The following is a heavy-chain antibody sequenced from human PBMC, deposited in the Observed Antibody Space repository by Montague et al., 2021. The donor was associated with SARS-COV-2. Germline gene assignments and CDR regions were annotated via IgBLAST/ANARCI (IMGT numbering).Heavy chain of an antibody. CDR1: GDSVSSNTAA. CDR3: VRDTGSAQAGFDD. CDR2: TYYRSKWTS. D-gene: IGHD4-17*01. Sequence: CAISGDSVSSNTAAWNWIRQSPSRGLEWLGRTYYRSKWTSDYATSVQSRISIDPDTSKNQFFLHLRSVTPEDTGVYYCVRDTGSAQAGFDDWGQGTLVTVSS. V-gene: IGHV6-1*01. J-gene: IGHJ4*02.